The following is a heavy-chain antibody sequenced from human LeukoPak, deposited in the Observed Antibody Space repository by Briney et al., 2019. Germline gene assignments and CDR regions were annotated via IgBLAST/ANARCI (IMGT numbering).Heavy chain of an antibody. CDR2: IRYDGSNK. CDR3: AKDSSSGSSYYFHGMDV. J-gene: IGHJ6*02. CDR1: GFTFSSYG. V-gene: IGHV3-30*02. Sequence: GGSLRLSCAASGFTFSSYGMHWVRQAPGKGLEWVAFIRYDGSNKYYADSVKGRFTISRDNSKNTLYLQMNSLRAEDTAVYYCAKDSSSGSSYYFHGMDVWGQGTTVIVSS. D-gene: IGHD3-10*01.